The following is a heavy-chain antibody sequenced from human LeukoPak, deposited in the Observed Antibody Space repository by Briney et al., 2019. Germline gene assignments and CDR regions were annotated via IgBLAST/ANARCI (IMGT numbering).Heavy chain of an antibody. Sequence: KPSETLSLTCAVYGGSFSGYYWSWVRQPPGKGLEWIGEINHSGSTNYNPSPKSRVTISVDTSKNQFSLKLSSVTAADTAVYYCARGYVAAARLWDYWGQGTLVTVSS. CDR3: ARGYVAAARLWDY. D-gene: IGHD6-13*01. CDR1: GGSFSGYY. CDR2: INHSGST. V-gene: IGHV4-34*01. J-gene: IGHJ4*02.